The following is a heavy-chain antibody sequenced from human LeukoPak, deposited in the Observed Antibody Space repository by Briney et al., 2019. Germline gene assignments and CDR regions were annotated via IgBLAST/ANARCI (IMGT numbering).Heavy chain of an antibody. D-gene: IGHD3-22*01. CDR1: GGTFSSYA. V-gene: IGHV1-69*13. CDR2: VIPIFGTA. CDR3: ASKTYYDSSGPGDWYFDL. J-gene: IGHJ2*01. Sequence: GASVKVSCKASGGTFSSYAISWVRQAPGQGLEWMGGVIPIFGTANYAQKFQGRVTITADESTSTAYMELSSLRSEDTAVYYCASKTYYDSSGPGDWYFDLAGRGTLVTVSS.